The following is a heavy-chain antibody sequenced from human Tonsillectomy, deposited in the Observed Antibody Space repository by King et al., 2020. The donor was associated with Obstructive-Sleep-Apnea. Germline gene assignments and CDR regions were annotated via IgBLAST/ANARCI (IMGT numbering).Heavy chain of an antibody. J-gene: IGHJ4*02. Sequence: VQLQESGPGLVKPSETLSLTCTVSGGSISSYYWSWIRQPPGKGLEWIGYIYYSGSTNYNPSLKSRVTISVDTSKNQFSLKLSSVTAADTAVYYCARVPYYYDSSDDRIFDYWGKGTLVTVSS. CDR2: IYYSGST. CDR1: GGSISSYY. V-gene: IGHV4-59*01. CDR3: ARVPYYYDSSDDRIFDY. D-gene: IGHD3-22*01.